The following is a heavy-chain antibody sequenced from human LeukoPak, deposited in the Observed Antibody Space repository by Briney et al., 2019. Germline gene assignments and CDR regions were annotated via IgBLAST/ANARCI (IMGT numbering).Heavy chain of an antibody. CDR1: GYTFTSYY. Sequence: ASVKVSCKASGYTFTSYYMHWVRQAPGQGLEWMGIINPSGGSTSYAQKFQGRVTMTRDTSISTAYMELSRLRSDDTAVYYCARGYSYGHYFDYWGQGTLVTVSS. V-gene: IGHV1-46*01. D-gene: IGHD5-18*01. CDR3: ARGYSYGHYFDY. J-gene: IGHJ4*02. CDR2: INPSGGST.